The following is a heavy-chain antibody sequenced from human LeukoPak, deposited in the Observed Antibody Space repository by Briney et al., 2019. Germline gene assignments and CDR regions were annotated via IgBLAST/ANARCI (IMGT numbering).Heavy chain of an antibody. CDR3: TSRGINYYDSGGFTY. CDR1: GFTFSSYS. D-gene: IGHD3-22*01. Sequence: PGGSLRLSCAASGFTFSSYSLNWVRQAPGKGLEWVSSINSRSNHIYYADSVKGRFTISRDNAKNPLYLQMNSLRAEDTAVYYCTSRGINYYDSGGFTYWGQGTLVTVSS. CDR2: INSRSNHI. V-gene: IGHV3-21*01. J-gene: IGHJ4*02.